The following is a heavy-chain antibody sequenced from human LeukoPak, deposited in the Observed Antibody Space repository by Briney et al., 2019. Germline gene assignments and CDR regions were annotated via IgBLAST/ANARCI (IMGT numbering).Heavy chain of an antibody. Sequence: SETLSLTCTVSGGSISSDSYYWTWVRQPAGRGLEWIGRIYTSGTTNYNPSLKSRVTISVDTSKNQFSLKLSSVTAADTAVYYCARSTIFGVVNYWGQGTLVTVSS. CDR3: ARSTIFGVVNY. J-gene: IGHJ4*02. CDR1: GGSISSDSYY. V-gene: IGHV4-61*02. D-gene: IGHD3-3*01. CDR2: IYTSGTT.